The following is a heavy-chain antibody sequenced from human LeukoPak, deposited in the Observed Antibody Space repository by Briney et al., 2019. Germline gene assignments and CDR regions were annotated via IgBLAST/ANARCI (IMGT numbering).Heavy chain of an antibody. CDR1: GDSISSYY. V-gene: IGHV4-59*01. CDR3: AREDVWNQLFDY. D-gene: IGHD1-1*01. Sequence: SETLSLTCAVSGDSISSYYWRWIRQPPGKGREGIGYIYYSGCTNYNPSLKSRVPISVDTAKNQFSLKLSSVTAAGTAVYYCAREDVWNQLFDYWGQGTLVTVPS. J-gene: IGHJ4*02. CDR2: IYYSGCT.